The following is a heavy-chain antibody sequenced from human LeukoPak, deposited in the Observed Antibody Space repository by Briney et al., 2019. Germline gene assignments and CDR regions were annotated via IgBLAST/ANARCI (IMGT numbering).Heavy chain of an antibody. CDR3: ARTNVGGSDY. J-gene: IGHJ4*02. D-gene: IGHD2-15*01. CDR1: GFTFSDYG. CDR2: ISYDGSEK. V-gene: IGHV3-30*03. Sequence: GGSLRLSCAASGFTFSDYGIHWVRQAPGKGLEWVAMISYDGSEKYFADSVKGRFTISRDNSKNTLYMQMNSLRAEDTAVYYCARTNVGGSDYWGQGTLVTVSS.